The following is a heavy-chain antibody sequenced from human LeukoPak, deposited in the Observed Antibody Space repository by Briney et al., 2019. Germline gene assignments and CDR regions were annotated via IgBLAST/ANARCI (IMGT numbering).Heavy chain of an antibody. Sequence: SETLSLTCTVSRGSITPHYWSWIRQPAGKGLDWIGRISPTGSTNYNPSLNSRVTMSVDTSKNQLSLTLNSVTAADTAVYYCAREVEMATQVDYWGQGTLVTVSS. D-gene: IGHD5-24*01. CDR1: RGSITPHY. CDR3: AREVEMATQVDY. J-gene: IGHJ4*02. CDR2: ISPTGST. V-gene: IGHV4-4*07.